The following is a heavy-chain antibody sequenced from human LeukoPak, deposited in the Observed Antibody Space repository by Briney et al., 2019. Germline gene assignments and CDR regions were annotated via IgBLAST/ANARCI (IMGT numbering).Heavy chain of an antibody. D-gene: IGHD3-22*01. CDR2: IFPIFGIA. CDR3: ATAEYYYDSSGSPFDY. Sequence: SVKVPCKASGGPFSRYAIRWVPQDPGQGLEWMGSIFPIFGIANYAQKFQGRVTITADKSTSTAYMELSSPRCEDAAVQYCATAEYYYDSSGSPFDYWGQGTLGTVSS. J-gene: IGHJ4*02. CDR1: GGPFSRYA. V-gene: IGHV1-69*04.